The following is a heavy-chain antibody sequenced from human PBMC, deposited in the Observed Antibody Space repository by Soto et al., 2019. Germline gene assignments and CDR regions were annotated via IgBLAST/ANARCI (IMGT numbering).Heavy chain of an antibody. CDR1: GGSVSSGAYY. CDR2: VYHSGRT. CDR3: ARDPEYGSYFDY. V-gene: IGHV4-61*08. Sequence: PSETLSLTCTVSGGSVSSGAYYWSWVRQTPGKGLEWIGYVYHSGRTNYNPSLKSRVTISIDTSKNQFSLILTSVTAADAAIYYCARDPEYGSYFDYWGQGTLVTVSS. J-gene: IGHJ4*02. D-gene: IGHD3-10*01.